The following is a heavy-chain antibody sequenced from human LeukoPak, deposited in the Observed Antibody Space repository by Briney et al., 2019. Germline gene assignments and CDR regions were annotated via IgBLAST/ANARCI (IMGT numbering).Heavy chain of an antibody. V-gene: IGHV1-2*02. J-gene: IGHJ5*02. D-gene: IGHD3-9*01. Sequence: ASVKASCKASGYTFTGYYMHWVRQAPGQGLEWMGWINPNSGGTNYAQKFQGRVTMTRDTSISTAYMELSRLRSDDTAVYYCARYYDILTGYYSEGVVSWFDPWGQGTLVTVSS. CDR1: GYTFTGYY. CDR3: ARYYDILTGYYSEGVVSWFDP. CDR2: INPNSGGT.